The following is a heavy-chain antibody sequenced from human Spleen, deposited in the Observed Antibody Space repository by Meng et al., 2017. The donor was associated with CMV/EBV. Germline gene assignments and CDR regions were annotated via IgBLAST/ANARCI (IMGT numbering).Heavy chain of an antibody. CDR3: ARDIVGTNYFDY. D-gene: IGHD1-26*01. Sequence: CKVSGASISSGGFYWSWIRQHPGKGLEWIGFIHFSGTTYYNPSLKSRITLSLDTSKNQFSLKLTSVTAADTAVYYCARDIVGTNYFDYWGQGTLVTVSS. CDR2: IHFSGTT. J-gene: IGHJ4*02. V-gene: IGHV4-31*03. CDR1: GASISSGGFY.